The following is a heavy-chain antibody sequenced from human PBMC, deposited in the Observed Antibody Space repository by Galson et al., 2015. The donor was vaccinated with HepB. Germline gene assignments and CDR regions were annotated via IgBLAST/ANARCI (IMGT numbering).Heavy chain of an antibody. D-gene: IGHD1-26*01. V-gene: IGHV3-30-3*01. CDR1: GFTFSSYA. J-gene: IGHJ4*02. CDR3: ARGWEWELPGFDY. Sequence: SLRLSCAASGFTFSSYAMHWVRQAPGKGLEWVAVISYDGSNKYYADSVKGRFTISRDNSKNTLYLQMNSLRAEDTAVYYCARGWEWELPGFDYWGQGSLVTVSS. CDR2: ISYDGSNK.